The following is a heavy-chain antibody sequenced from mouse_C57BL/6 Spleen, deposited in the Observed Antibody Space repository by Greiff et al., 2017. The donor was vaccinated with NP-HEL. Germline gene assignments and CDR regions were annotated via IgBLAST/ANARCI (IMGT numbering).Heavy chain of an antibody. CDR3: ARGGNSDQAWFAY. Sequence: QVQLQQPGAELVMPGASVKLPCKASGYTFTSYWMHWVKQRPGQGLEWIGEIDPTDSYTNYNQKFKGKSTLTVDKSSSTAYMQLSSLTSEDAAVDYCARGGNSDQAWFAYWGQGTLVTVSA. J-gene: IGHJ3*01. CDR1: GYTFTSYW. CDR2: IDPTDSYT. V-gene: IGHV1-69*01. D-gene: IGHD2-12*01.